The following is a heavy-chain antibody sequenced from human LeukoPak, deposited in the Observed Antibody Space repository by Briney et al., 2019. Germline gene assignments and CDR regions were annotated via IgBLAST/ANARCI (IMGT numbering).Heavy chain of an antibody. CDR2: IYHSGST. V-gene: IGHV4-38-2*02. J-gene: IGHJ2*01. Sequence: SETLSLTCTVSGYSISSGYYWGWIRQPPGKGLEWTGSIYHSGSTYYNPSLKSRVTISVDTSKNQFSLKLSSVTAADTAVYYCARSTYYYDSSGYYSYWYFDLWGRGTLVTVSS. D-gene: IGHD3-22*01. CDR3: ARSTYYYDSSGYYSYWYFDL. CDR1: GYSISSGYY.